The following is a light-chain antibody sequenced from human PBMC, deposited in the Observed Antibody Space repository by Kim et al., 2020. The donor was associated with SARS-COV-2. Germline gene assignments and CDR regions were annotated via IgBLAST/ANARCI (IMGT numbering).Light chain of an antibody. CDR3: QVWDSSSDHRVV. V-gene: IGLV3-21*04. J-gene: IGLJ2*01. CDR2: YDS. Sequence: PGTTARITCGGDSIGSKSVHWYQQKPGQAPVLVIYYDSDRPSGIPERFSGSNSGNTATLTISRVEAGDEADYYCQVWDSSSDHRVVFGGGTQLTVL. CDR1: SIGSKS.